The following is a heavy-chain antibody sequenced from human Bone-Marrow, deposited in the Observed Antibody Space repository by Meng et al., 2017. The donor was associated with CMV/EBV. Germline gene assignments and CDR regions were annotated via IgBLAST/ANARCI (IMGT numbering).Heavy chain of an antibody. Sequence: GESLKISCAASGFTFSSYIIHWVRQAPGKGLEWVAVISYDGSNKYYADSVKGRFTISRDNSKNTLYLQMNSLRAEDTAVYYCESEGDYYDSSGYYPSFDYWGQGTLVTVSS. CDR2: ISYDGSNK. D-gene: IGHD3-22*01. CDR1: GFTFSSYI. CDR3: ESEGDYYDSSGYYPSFDY. J-gene: IGHJ4*02. V-gene: IGHV3-30-3*01.